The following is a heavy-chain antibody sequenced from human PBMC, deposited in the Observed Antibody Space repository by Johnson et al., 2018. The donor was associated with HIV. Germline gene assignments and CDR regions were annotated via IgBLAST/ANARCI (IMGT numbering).Heavy chain of an antibody. CDR2: IRYDGSNT. Sequence: QVQLVESGGGVVQPGGSLRLSCAASGFTFSSYGMHWVRQAPGKGLEWVAFIRYDGSNTYYGDSMKGRLTISRDNSKNTLVLQMGSLRPEDMAGYYCARGHHDRGYPLEAFDIWGQGTMVSVSS. CDR1: GFTFSSYG. J-gene: IGHJ3*02. V-gene: IGHV3-30*02. CDR3: ARGHHDRGYPLEAFDI. D-gene: IGHD3-22*01.